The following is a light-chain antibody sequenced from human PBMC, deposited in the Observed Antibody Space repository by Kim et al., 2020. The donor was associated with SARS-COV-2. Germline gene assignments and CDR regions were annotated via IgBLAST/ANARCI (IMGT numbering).Light chain of an antibody. CDR1: QGASTY. CDR2: AAS. V-gene: IGKV1-9*01. Sequence: AAVGDRVPITCRASQGASTYLAWYQEKPAKAPKRLIYAASTLQSGVPSRFSGSGSGTHFTLTISRLQAEDFATYYCQQLNSLPLTFGGGTKVDIK. J-gene: IGKJ4*01. CDR3: QQLNSLPLT.